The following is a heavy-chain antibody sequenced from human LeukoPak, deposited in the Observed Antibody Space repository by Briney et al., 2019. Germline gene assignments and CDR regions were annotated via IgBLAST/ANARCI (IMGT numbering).Heavy chain of an antibody. CDR3: ARAGYCSGGSCYYFDY. D-gene: IGHD2-15*01. J-gene: IGHJ4*02. Sequence: SETLSLTYAVSGYSISSGYYWGWIRQPPGKGLEWIGSIYHSGSTYYNPSLKSRVTISVDTSKNQFSLKLSSVTAADTAVYYCARAGYCSGGSCYYFDYWGQGTLVTVSS. CDR2: IYHSGST. CDR1: GYSISSGYY. V-gene: IGHV4-38-2*01.